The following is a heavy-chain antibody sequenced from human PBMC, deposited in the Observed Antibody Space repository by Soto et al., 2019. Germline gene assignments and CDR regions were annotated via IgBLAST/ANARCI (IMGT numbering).Heavy chain of an antibody. J-gene: IGHJ6*02. CDR1: GGTFSSYA. CDR3: ARDQREDTLWFGEFYYYYYGMDV. D-gene: IGHD3-10*01. CDR2: IIPIFGTA. Sequence: SVKVSCKASGGTFSSYAISWVRQAPGQGLEWMGGIIPIFGTANYAQKFQGRVTITADKSTSTAYMELSSLRAEDTAVYYCARDQREDTLWFGEFYYYYYGMDVWGQGTTVTVSS. V-gene: IGHV1-69*06.